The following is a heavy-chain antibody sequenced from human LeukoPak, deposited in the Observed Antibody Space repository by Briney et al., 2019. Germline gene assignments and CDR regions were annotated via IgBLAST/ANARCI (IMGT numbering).Heavy chain of an antibody. CDR2: TYYTGGT. Sequence: TETLSLTCTVSGGSINNYYWSWIRQPPGKGLEWIGHTYYTGGTTYNPSLKSRVSISVDTSKNQFSLNPTSVTAADTAVYYCARAVITFGGAVAMGFDCWGQGTLVTASS. J-gene: IGHJ4*02. D-gene: IGHD3-16*02. CDR1: GGSINNYY. CDR3: ARAVITFGGAVAMGFDC. V-gene: IGHV4-59*01.